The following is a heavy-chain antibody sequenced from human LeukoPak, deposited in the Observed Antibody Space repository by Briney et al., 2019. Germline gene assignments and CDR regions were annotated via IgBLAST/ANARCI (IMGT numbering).Heavy chain of an antibody. Sequence: SVKVSCKASGGTFSSYAISWVRQAPGQGLEWMGGIIPIFGTANYAQKFQGRVTITADESTSTAYMELSGLRSEDTAVYYCAKSSLRYSSSLGDYYYGMDVWGQGTTVTVSS. CDR1: GGTFSSYA. D-gene: IGHD6-13*01. J-gene: IGHJ6*02. CDR3: AKSSLRYSSSLGDYYYGMDV. V-gene: IGHV1-69*13. CDR2: IIPIFGTA.